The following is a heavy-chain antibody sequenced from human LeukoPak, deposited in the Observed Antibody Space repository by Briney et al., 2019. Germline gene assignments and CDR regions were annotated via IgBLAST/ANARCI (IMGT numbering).Heavy chain of an antibody. CDR1: GGSISSYY. CDR2: IYYSGST. CDR3: ARQGKVFWIPNELSSPP. V-gene: IGHV4-59*08. Sequence: PSETLSLTCTVSGGSISSYYWSWIRQPPGKGLEWIGYIYYSGSTNYNPSLKSRVTISVDTSKNQFSLKLSSVTAADTAVYYCARQGKVFWIPNELSSPPWGQGTLFTVSS. D-gene: IGHD3-3*01. J-gene: IGHJ5*02.